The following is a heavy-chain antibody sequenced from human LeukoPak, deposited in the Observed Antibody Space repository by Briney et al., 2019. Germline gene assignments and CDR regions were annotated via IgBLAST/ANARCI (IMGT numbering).Heavy chain of an antibody. CDR3: ARHYYESSGYYYELDY. V-gene: IGHV3-21*04. CDR2: ISSSSSYI. J-gene: IGHJ4*02. CDR1: GFTFSSYS. Sequence: GGSLRLSCAASGFTFSSYSMNWVRQAPGKGLEWVSSISSSSSYIYYADSVKGRFTISRDNSKNTLHLQMNSLRAEDTAVYYCARHYYESSGYYYELDYWGQGTLVTVSS. D-gene: IGHD3-22*01.